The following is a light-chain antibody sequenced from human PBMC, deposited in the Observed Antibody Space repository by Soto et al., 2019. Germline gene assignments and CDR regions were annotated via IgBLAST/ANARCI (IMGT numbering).Light chain of an antibody. CDR3: QQYGDSPVT. CDR1: QSVNFY. J-gene: IGKJ1*01. Sequence: EIVLTQSPGSLSLSPGERATLSCRASQSVNFYLAWYQQKPGQAPRPLISDASSRATDVPDRFSGSGSGTDFSLTISRLEPEDFAVYYCQQYGDSPVTFGQGTKV. CDR2: DAS. V-gene: IGKV3-20*01.